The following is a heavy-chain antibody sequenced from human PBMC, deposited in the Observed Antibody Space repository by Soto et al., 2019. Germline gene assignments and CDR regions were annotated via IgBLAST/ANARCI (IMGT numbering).Heavy chain of an antibody. CDR2: ILVIFNTA. J-gene: IGHJ6*01. CDR1: GGTFMNYA. D-gene: IGHD2-8*01. V-gene: IGHV1-69*01. Sequence: QVQLVQSGAEVKKPGSSVKVSCKASGGTFMNYAISWVRQAPGQGLEWMGGILVIFNTANYAQKFHGRVTITADESTTTAYMELSSLKSDDTAVYFCASSQCKNGGCYSLSPDLDVWGPGTTVTVSS. CDR3: ASSQCKNGGCYSLSPDLDV.